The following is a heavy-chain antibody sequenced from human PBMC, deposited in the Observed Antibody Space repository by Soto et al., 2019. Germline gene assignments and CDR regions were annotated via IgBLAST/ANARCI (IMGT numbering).Heavy chain of an antibody. CDR3: KRDRLDRIKPRETRYVDY. J-gene: IGHJ4*02. Sequence: GGSLRLSCETSGFIFSSHGMHWVRQAPGKGLEGVAVIGYDGSSKFYADSVKGRFTISRDNSKKTLYLQMNSLRADDTAVYYYKRDRLDRIKPRETRYVDYWGQGTLVTVSS. D-gene: IGHD2-2*01. CDR2: IGYDGSSK. V-gene: IGHV3-33*01. CDR1: GFIFSSHG.